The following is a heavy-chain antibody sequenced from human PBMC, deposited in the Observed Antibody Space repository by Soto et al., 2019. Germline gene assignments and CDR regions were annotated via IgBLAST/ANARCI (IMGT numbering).Heavy chain of an antibody. Sequence: ASVKVSCKASGYTFTSYGISWVRQAPGQGLEWMGWISAYNGNTNYAQKLQGRVTMTTDTSTSTAYMELRSLRSDDTAVYYCAREPYGDRYYYYVLAVSGQRTTVPVSS. CDR1: GYTFTSYG. J-gene: IGHJ6*02. D-gene: IGHD4-17*01. CDR2: ISAYNGNT. V-gene: IGHV1-18*01. CDR3: AREPYGDRYYYYVLAV.